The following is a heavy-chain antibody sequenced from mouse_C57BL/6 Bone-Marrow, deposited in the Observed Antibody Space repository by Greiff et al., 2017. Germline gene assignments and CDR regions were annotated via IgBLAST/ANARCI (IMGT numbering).Heavy chain of an antibody. J-gene: IGHJ3*01. V-gene: IGHV1-15*01. CDR3: TRGYYSNWVAY. CDR2: IDPETGGT. Sequence: VQLQQSGAELVRPGASVTLSCKASGYTLTDYEMHWVKQTPVHGLEWIGAIDPETGGTAYNQKFKGKAILTADKSSSTAYMELRSLTSEDSAVYYCTRGYYSNWVAYWGQGTLVTVSA. D-gene: IGHD2-5*01. CDR1: GYTLTDYE.